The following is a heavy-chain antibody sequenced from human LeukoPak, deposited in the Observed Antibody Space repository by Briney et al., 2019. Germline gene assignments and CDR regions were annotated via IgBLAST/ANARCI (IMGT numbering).Heavy chain of an antibody. D-gene: IGHD2-2*01. V-gene: IGHV4-4*09. CDR1: GGAISSYY. CDR2: IYTSGST. CDR3: ARTDCSSTSCDAFDI. Sequence: PSETLSLTCTVSGGAISSYYWSWIRQPPGKGLEWIGYIYTSGSTNYNPSLKSRVTISVDTSKNQFCLKLSSVTAADTAVYYCARTDCSSTSCDAFDIWGQGTMVTVSS. J-gene: IGHJ3*02.